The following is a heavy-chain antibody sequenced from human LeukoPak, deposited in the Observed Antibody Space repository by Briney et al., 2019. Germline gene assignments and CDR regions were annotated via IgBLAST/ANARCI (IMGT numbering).Heavy chain of an antibody. CDR2: IRYDGSNK. CDR3: VRDSYTNTWHFQNEDY. CDR1: GFTFSSYG. J-gene: IGHJ4*02. V-gene: IGHV3-30*02. D-gene: IGHD2-2*02. Sequence: GGSLRLSCAASGFTFSSYGMHWVRQAPGKGLEWVAFIRYDGSNKYYADSVKGRFTISRDNAKKSLFLQMNSLRAEDTAVYYCVRDSYTNTWHFQNEDYWGQGTLVTVSS.